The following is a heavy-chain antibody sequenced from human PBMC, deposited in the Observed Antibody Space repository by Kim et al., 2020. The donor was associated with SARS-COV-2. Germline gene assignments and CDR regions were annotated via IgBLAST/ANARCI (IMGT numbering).Heavy chain of an antibody. D-gene: IGHD2-15*01. CDR3: ARDQAYSLDY. CDR2: IKEDGSER. Sequence: GGSLRLSCAASGFTFSRDWMSWVRQVPGKGLEWVAKIKEDGSERYHAYSVEGRFTISRDNAKNSLYLQMNSLGVEDTGIYYCARDQAYSLDYWGQGTQVTVSS. J-gene: IGHJ4*02. CDR1: GFTFSRDW. V-gene: IGHV3-7*01.